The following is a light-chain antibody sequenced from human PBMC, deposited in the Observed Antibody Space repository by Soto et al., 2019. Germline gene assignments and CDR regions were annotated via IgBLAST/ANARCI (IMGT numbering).Light chain of an antibody. V-gene: IGKV3-15*01. CDR1: QYMSSN. CDR2: AVS. J-gene: IGKJ1*01. Sequence: IVITQSLVTLSVSPGERATVSCRASQYMSSNLAWYQQKRSQAPRLLIYAVSARATGMPARFSGSGSGTEFSLTISGLQSEDFAIYYCQQDNDWPPWTLGEGTKVDIK. CDR3: QQDNDWPPWT.